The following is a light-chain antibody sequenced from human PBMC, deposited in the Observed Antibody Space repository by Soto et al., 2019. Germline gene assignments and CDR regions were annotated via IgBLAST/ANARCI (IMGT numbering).Light chain of an antibody. V-gene: IGKV3-20*01. CDR1: QSVSSSN. Sequence: EIVLTQSPDTLSLSPGERVTLSCRASQSVSSSNLAWYQQKPGQAPRLLIYAAYIRATGIPDRFSGSGSGTDFTLTIRRLEPEDFAVFYCQHYGSSLFTFGPGTKVDIK. CDR2: AAY. J-gene: IGKJ3*01. CDR3: QHYGSSLFT.